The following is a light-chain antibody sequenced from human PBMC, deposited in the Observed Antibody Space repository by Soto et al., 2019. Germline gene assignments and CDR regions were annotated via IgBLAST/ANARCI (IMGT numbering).Light chain of an antibody. Sequence: QSVLTQPPSASGTPGQRVTSSCLGSTSNVGGNPVNWYQHVPTTAPKPLIYTNTQRPSGVPDRFSGSKSGTSASLAISGLQSEDEADYYCASWDDSLNGPVFGTGTKVTVL. V-gene: IGLV1-44*01. J-gene: IGLJ1*01. CDR3: ASWDDSLNGPV. CDR2: TNT. CDR1: TSNVGGNP.